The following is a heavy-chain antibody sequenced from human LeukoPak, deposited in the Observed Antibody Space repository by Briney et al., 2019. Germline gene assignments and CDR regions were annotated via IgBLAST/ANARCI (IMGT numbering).Heavy chain of an antibody. D-gene: IGHD6-13*01. Sequence: GGSLRLSCVASGFTFSSFGMHWVRQAPGKGLEWVAFIRYDGSNKYYADSVKGRFTISRDNSKNTLYLQMNSLRAEDTAVYYCAKGYSSSENYWGQGTLVTVSS. CDR1: GFTFSSFG. J-gene: IGHJ4*02. CDR2: IRYDGSNK. CDR3: AKGYSSSENY. V-gene: IGHV3-30*02.